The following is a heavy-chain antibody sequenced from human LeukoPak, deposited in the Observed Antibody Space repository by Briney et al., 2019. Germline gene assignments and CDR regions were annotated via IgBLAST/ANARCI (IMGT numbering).Heavy chain of an antibody. Sequence: PGGPLRLSCAASGFTFSTYAMSWVRQAPGKGLEWVSGVNGGGTNTYYTDSVRGRFTISRDNSKNTLFLQMNSLRAEDTAVYYCAKPATAMRPFFFDYWGQGTLVTVSS. J-gene: IGHJ4*02. CDR2: VNGGGTNT. V-gene: IGHV3-23*01. CDR1: GFTFSTYA. CDR3: AKPATAMRPFFFDY. D-gene: IGHD2-2*01.